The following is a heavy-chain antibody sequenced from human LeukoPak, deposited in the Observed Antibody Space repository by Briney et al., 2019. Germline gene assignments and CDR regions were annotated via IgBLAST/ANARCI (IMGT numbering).Heavy chain of an antibody. J-gene: IGHJ4*02. CDR1: GYTFTGYY. Sequence: ASVKVSCKASGYTFTGYYMHWVRQAPGQGLEWMGWINPNSGGTNYAQKFQGRVTMTRDTSISTAYMELSRLRSDDTAVYYCARGIAVAEYYFDYWGQGTLVTVSS. V-gene: IGHV1-2*02. CDR2: INPNSGGT. D-gene: IGHD6-19*01. CDR3: ARGIAVAEYYFDY.